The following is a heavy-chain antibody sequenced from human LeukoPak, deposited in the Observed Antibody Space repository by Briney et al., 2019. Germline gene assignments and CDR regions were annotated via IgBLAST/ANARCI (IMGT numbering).Heavy chain of an antibody. Sequence: PSETLSLTCAVYGGSFSGYYWSWIRQPPGKGLEWIGEINHSGSTNYNPSLKSRVTISVDTSKNQFSLKLSSVTAADTAVYYCARTPEDYDYYGSGSMGAYFDYWGQGTLVTVSS. J-gene: IGHJ4*02. CDR3: ARTPEDYDYYGSGSMGAYFDY. CDR1: GGSFSGYY. CDR2: INHSGST. D-gene: IGHD3-10*01. V-gene: IGHV4-34*01.